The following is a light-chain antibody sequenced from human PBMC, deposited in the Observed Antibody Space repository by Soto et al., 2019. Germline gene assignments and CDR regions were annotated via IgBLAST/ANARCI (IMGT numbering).Light chain of an antibody. V-gene: IGLV2-14*01. Sequence: QSALTQPASVSGSPGQSISISCTGTSSDVGTYNYVSWYQHHPGKGPKLIISEVSNRPSGISTRFSGSKSGNTASLTISGLQAEDEADYYCTSYATGDTFPFGGGTKVTVL. CDR3: TSYATGDTFP. J-gene: IGLJ2*01. CDR2: EVS. CDR1: SSDVGTYNY.